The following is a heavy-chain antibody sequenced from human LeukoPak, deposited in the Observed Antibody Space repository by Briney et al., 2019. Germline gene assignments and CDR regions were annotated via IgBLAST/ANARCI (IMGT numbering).Heavy chain of an antibody. CDR1: GFTFSSYS. CDR2: ISSSISTI. CDR3: ASGVVFYDSSGSHFEY. V-gene: IGHV3-48*02. J-gene: IGHJ4*02. D-gene: IGHD3-22*01. Sequence: PGGSLRLSCAASGFTFSSYSMNWVRQAPGKGLEWVSYISSSISTIYYADSVKGRFTISRDSAKNSLYLQMNSLRDEDTAVYYCASGVVFYDSSGSHFEYWGQGTLVTVSS.